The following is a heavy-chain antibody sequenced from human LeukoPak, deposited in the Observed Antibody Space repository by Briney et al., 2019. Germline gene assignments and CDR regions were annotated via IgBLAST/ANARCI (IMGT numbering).Heavy chain of an antibody. Sequence: SETLSLTCTVSGGSISSYYWSWIRQPPGKGLEWIGYINYSGSTNYNPSLKSRVTISVDTSKNQFSLKLNSVTAADTAVYYCATQRGNSGNYLNWFDPWGQGTLVTVSS. J-gene: IGHJ5*02. CDR2: INYSGST. CDR1: GGSISSYY. CDR3: ATQRGNSGNYLNWFDP. V-gene: IGHV4-59*01. D-gene: IGHD1-26*01.